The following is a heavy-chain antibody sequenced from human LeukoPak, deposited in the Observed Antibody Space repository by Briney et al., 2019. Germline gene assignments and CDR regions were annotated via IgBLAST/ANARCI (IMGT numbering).Heavy chain of an antibody. CDR3: AKDLVRYFHWLGKGMDV. CDR1: GFTFSSYE. CDR2: ISSSGRTI. J-gene: IGHJ6*03. Sequence: GGSLRLSCAASGFTFSSYEMNWVRQAPGKGLEWVACISSSGRTIYYADSVKGRFTISRDNSKNTLYLQMNSLSAEATAVYYCAKDLVRYFHWLGKGMDVWGKPTTVSIPS. D-gene: IGHD3-9*01. V-gene: IGHV3-48*03.